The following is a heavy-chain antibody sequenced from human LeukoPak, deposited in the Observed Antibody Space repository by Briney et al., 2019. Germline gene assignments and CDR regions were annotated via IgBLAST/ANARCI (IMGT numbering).Heavy chain of an antibody. J-gene: IGHJ3*02. D-gene: IGHD3-22*01. CDR3: ARDKGSSGYFLSYDAFDI. CDR2: INPNSGGT. CDR1: GYTFTGYY. Sequence: GASVKVSCKASGYTFTGYYMHWVRQAPGQGLEWMGWINPNSGGTNYAQKFQGRVTMTRDTSISTAYMELSRLRSDDTAVYYCARDKGSSGYFLSYDAFDIWGQGTMVTVSS. V-gene: IGHV1-2*02.